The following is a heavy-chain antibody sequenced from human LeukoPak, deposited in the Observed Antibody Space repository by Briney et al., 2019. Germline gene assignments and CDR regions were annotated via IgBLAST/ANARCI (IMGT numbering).Heavy chain of an antibody. CDR2: IIPIFGTA. Sequence: SVKVSGKASGGTFSSYAISWVRQAPGQGLEWMGGIIPIFGTANYAQKFQGRVTITADESTSTAYMELSSLRSEDTAVYYCARDLGATSGHNWFDPWGQGTLVTVSS. CDR3: ARDLGATSGHNWFDP. D-gene: IGHD3-16*01. V-gene: IGHV1-69*13. J-gene: IGHJ5*02. CDR1: GGTFSSYA.